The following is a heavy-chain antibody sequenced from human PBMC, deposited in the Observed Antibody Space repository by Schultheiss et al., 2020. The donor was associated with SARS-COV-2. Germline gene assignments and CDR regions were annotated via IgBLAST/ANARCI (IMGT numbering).Heavy chain of an antibody. V-gene: IGHV4-34*01. CDR3: AREVVPAAMIYYYYYMDV. D-gene: IGHD2-2*01. CDR1: GFTFSDYY. Sequence: GSLRLSCAASGFTFSDYYMSWIRQPPGKGLEWIGEINHSGSTNYNPSLKSRVTISVDTSKNQFSLKLSSVTAADTAVYYCAREVVPAAMIYYYYYMDVWGKGTTVTVSS. CDR2: INHSGST. J-gene: IGHJ6*03.